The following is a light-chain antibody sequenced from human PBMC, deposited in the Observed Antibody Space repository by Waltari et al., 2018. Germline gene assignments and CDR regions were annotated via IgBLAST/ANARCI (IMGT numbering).Light chain of an antibody. J-gene: IGKJ4*01. CDR3: HQYYSAPLT. Sequence: DIVMTQSPDSLAVSLGERAVINCKSSQNLLYGPNKKNYLAWYQQKSGQPPTLIVYWASIRVSGVPDRFSASGSGTDFTLTISSLQAEDVAVYYCHQYYSAPLTFGGGTKVEIK. V-gene: IGKV4-1*01. CDR2: WAS. CDR1: QNLLYGPNKKNY.